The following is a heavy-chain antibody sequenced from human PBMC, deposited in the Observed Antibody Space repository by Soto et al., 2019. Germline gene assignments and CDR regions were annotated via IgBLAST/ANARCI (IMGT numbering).Heavy chain of an antibody. V-gene: IGHV4-59*01. D-gene: IGHD3-22*01. CDR1: GGSISSYY. CDR3: ARDAYDSSGYYLHYFDY. J-gene: IGHJ4*02. CDR2: IYYSGST. Sequence: PSETLSLTCTVSGGSISSYYWSWIRQPPGKGLEWIGYIYYSGSTNYNPSLKSRVTISVDTSKNQFSLKLSSVTAADTAVYYCARDAYDSSGYYLHYFDYWGQGTLVTVSS.